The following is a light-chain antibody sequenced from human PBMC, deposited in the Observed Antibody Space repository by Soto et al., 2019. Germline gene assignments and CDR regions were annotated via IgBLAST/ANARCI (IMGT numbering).Light chain of an antibody. J-gene: IGKJ1*01. Sequence: EIVLTQSPATLSVSPGEGATLSCRASQSVNRNLAWYQQKPGQAPRLLIYGASTRATGIPARFSGSGSGTEFTLTISSLQSEDFAVYYCQQYNNWPRTFGQGTKVDIK. CDR1: QSVNRN. CDR2: GAS. CDR3: QQYNNWPRT. V-gene: IGKV3-15*01.